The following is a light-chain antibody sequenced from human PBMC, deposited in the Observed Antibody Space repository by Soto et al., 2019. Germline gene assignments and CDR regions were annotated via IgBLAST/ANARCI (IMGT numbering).Light chain of an antibody. Sequence: EIVMTQSPVTLSVSPGERATLSCRASQSVSSNLAWYQQKPGQAPRLLIYSTSTRATGIPARFSGSGSGTDFTLTISSLQSEDFAVYYCQQYDNWPVTFGQGTKVEIK. V-gene: IGKV3-15*01. J-gene: IGKJ1*01. CDR3: QQYDNWPVT. CDR2: STS. CDR1: QSVSSN.